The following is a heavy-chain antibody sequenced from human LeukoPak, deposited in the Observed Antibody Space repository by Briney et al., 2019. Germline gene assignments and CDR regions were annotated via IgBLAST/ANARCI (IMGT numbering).Heavy chain of an antibody. J-gene: IGHJ4*02. CDR3: ARVSKYYYGSGSYNYFDY. D-gene: IGHD3-10*01. CDR2: IKQDGSEK. CDR1: GFTFSSYW. V-gene: IGHV3-7*01. Sequence: GGSLRLSCAASGFTFSSYWMSWVRQAPGKGLEWVANIKQDGSEKYYVDSVKGRFTISRDNAKNTLYLQMNSLRAEDTAVYYCARVSKYYYGSGSYNYFDYWGQGTLVTVSS.